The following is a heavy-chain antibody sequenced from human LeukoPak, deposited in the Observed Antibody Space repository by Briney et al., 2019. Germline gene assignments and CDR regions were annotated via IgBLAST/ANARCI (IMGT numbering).Heavy chain of an antibody. J-gene: IGHJ4*02. CDR1: GFTFSSYA. D-gene: IGHD3-9*01. CDR2: ISYDGSNK. V-gene: IGHV3-30-3*01. CDR3: ARDRYYDILTGYYNLDY. Sequence: GGSLRLSCAASGFTFSSYAMHWVRQAPGKGLEWVAVISYDGSNKYYADSVKGRFTISRDNSKNTLYLQMNSLRAEDTAVYYCARDRYYDILTGYYNLDYWGQGTLVTVSS.